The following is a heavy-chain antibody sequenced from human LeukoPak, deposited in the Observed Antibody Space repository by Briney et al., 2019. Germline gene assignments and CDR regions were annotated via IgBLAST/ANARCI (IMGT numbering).Heavy chain of an antibody. J-gene: IGHJ4*02. CDR2: IYHSGST. CDR3: ARLPQFLWFGELMVY. CDR1: GYSISSGYY. Sequence: KTSETLSLTCAVSGYSISSGYYWGWIRQPPGKGREWIGSIYHSGSTYYNPSLKSRVPISVDTSKNQFSLKLSSVTAADTAVYYCARLPQFLWFGELMVYWGQGTLVTVSS. V-gene: IGHV4-38-2*01. D-gene: IGHD3-10*01.